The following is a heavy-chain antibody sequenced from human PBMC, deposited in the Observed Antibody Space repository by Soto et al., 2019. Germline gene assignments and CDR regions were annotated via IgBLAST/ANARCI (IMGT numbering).Heavy chain of an antibody. CDR3: ARDHDYSNYSGMDV. Sequence: QVQLVESGGGVGQPGRSLRLSCAASGFTFSSYAMHWVRQAPGKGLEWVAVISYDGSNKYYADSVKGRFTISRDNSKNTLYLQMNSLRAEDTAVYYCARDHDYSNYSGMDVWGQGTTVTVSS. J-gene: IGHJ6*02. CDR2: ISYDGSNK. CDR1: GFTFSSYA. D-gene: IGHD4-4*01. V-gene: IGHV3-30-3*01.